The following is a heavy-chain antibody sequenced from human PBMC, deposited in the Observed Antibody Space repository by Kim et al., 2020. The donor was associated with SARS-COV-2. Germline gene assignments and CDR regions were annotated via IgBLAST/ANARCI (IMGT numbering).Heavy chain of an antibody. CDR1: GFTFSNAW. V-gene: IGHV3-15*01. CDR2: IKSKTDGGTT. D-gene: IGHD3-10*01. CDR3: TTDGFYYGSGSNGVDYYYGMDV. Sequence: GGSLRLSCAASGFTFSNAWMSWVRQAPAKGLEWVGRIKSKTDGGTTDYAAPVKGRFTISRDDSKNTLYLQMNSLKTEDTAVYYCTTDGFYYGSGSNGVDYYYGMDVWGQGTTVTVSS. J-gene: IGHJ6*02.